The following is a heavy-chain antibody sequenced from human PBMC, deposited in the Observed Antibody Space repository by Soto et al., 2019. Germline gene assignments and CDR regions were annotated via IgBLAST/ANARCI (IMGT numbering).Heavy chain of an antibody. CDR3: ARAGYYDSSGYYYSYYYYGMDV. V-gene: IGHV3-33*01. CDR2: IWYDGSNK. D-gene: IGHD3-22*01. CDR1: GFTFSSYG. Sequence: PGGSLRLSCAASGFTFSSYGMHWVRQAPGKGLEWVAVIWYDGSNKYYADYVKGRFTISRDNSKNTLYLQMNSLRAEDTAVYYCARAGYYDSSGYYYSYYYYGMDVWGQGTTVTVSS. J-gene: IGHJ6*02.